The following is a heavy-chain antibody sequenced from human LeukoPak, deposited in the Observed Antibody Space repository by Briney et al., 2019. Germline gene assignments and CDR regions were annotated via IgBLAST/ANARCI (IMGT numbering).Heavy chain of an antibody. V-gene: IGHV3-30*04. CDR3: TRDRPYYDFWSGYYGFDY. CDR2: ISYDGSNK. CDR1: GFTFSSYA. Sequence: GGSLRLSCAASGFTFSSYAMHWVRQAPGKGLEWVAVISYDGSNKYYADSVKGRFTISRDNSKNTLYLQMNSLRAEDTAVYYCTRDRPYYDFWSGYYGFDYWGQGTLVTVSS. D-gene: IGHD3-3*01. J-gene: IGHJ4*02.